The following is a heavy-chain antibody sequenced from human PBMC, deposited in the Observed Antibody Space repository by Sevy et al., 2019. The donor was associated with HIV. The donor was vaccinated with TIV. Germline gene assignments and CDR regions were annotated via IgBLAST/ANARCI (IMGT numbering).Heavy chain of an antibody. Sequence: SETLSLTCGVSGGSISSSNWWHWVRQPPGKGLEWIGEIYRSGSTNYNPSLKSRVTISVDNSKNQFSLQLNSVTAADTAMYYCARGFDTPGGFDPWGQGTLVTVSS. CDR1: GGSISSSNW. CDR3: ARGFDTPGGFDP. V-gene: IGHV4-4*02. CDR2: IYRSGST. J-gene: IGHJ5*02. D-gene: IGHD3-10*01.